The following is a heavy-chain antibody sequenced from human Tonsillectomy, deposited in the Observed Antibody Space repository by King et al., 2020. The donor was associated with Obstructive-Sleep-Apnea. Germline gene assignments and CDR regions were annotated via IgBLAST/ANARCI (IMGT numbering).Heavy chain of an antibody. V-gene: IGHV4-34*01. CDR2: INHSGST. CDR1: GGSFSDFY. CDR3: ARLMAAAGTNYYYDMDV. D-gene: IGHD6-13*01. Sequence: VQLQQWGAGLLKPSETLSLTCAVYGGSFSDFYWSWIRQPPGKGLEWIGEINHSGSTNYNPSLKSRVTISVDTSKIQFSLNLSSVTAADTAAYYCARLMAAAGTNYYYDMDVWGQGTTVTVSS. J-gene: IGHJ6*02.